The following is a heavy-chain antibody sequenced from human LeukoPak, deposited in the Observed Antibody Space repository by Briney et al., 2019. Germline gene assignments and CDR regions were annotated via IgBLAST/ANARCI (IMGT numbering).Heavy chain of an antibody. V-gene: IGHV3-33*06. CDR2: IWYDESNK. Sequence: PGGSLRLSCAASGFTFSNYGMHWVRQAPGKGLEWVAIIWYDESNKNYADSVKSRFTISRDNSKNMLYLQMNSLRAEDTAVYYCVKDGTLTTTDFQHWGQGTLVTVSS. J-gene: IGHJ1*01. D-gene: IGHD4-11*01. CDR3: VKDGTLTTTDFQH. CDR1: GFTFSNYG.